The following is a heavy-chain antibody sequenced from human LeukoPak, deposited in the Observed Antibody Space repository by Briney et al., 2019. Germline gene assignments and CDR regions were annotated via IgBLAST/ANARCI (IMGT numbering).Heavy chain of an antibody. CDR1: GGSFSGYH. Sequence: PSETLSLTCAVYGGSFSGYHWSWIRQPPGKGLEWIGEINHSGSTNYNPSLKSRVTISVDTSKNQFSLKLSSVTAADTAVYYCASLYYYDSSGQTSYWGQGTLVTVSS. CDR3: ASLYYYDSSGQTSY. D-gene: IGHD3-22*01. CDR2: INHSGST. V-gene: IGHV4-34*01. J-gene: IGHJ4*02.